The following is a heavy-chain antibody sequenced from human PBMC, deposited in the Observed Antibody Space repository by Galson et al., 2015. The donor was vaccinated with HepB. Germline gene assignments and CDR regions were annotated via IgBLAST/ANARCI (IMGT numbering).Heavy chain of an antibody. V-gene: IGHV3-7*01. J-gene: IGHJ6*02. CDR2: IKQDGSEK. D-gene: IGHD3-3*01. Sequence: SLRLSCAASGFTLTSYWMNWVRRAPGKGLEWVAIIKQDGSEKYYVDSVKGRFTISRNNAKNSVYLQMNSLRAEDTAVYFCARRRGRIFGVFADYGMDVWGPGATVSVSS. CDR3: ARRRGRIFGVFADYGMDV. CDR1: GFTLTSYW.